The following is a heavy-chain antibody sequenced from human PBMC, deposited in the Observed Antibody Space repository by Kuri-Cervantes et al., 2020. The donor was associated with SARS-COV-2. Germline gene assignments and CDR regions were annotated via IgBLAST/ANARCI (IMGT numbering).Heavy chain of an antibody. J-gene: IGHJ4*02. V-gene: IGHV3-30-3*01. CDR3: AREGGIAAAGTIFDY. CDR2: ISYDGSNK. CDR1: GFTFSSYA. Sequence: LSLTCAASGFTFSSYATHWVRQAPGKGLEWVAVISYDGSNKYYADSVKGRFTISRDNSKNTLYLQMNSLRAEDTAVYYCAREGGIAAAGTIFDYWGQGTLVTVSS. D-gene: IGHD6-13*01.